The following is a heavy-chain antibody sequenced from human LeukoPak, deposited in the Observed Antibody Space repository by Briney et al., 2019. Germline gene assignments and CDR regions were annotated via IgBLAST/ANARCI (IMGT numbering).Heavy chain of an antibody. CDR2: IHYTGST. CDR3: ARSSTSDYALAVDF. J-gene: IGHJ4*01. V-gene: IGHV4-31*03. Sequence: SETLSLTCTVSGGSISSGGYYWSWIRQLPGKGLDWIGYIHYTGSTYYTPSLKSRVIISIDRSKNQFSLKLSSVTAADTAVYYCARSSTSDYALAVDFWGQGTLVTVSS. CDR1: GGSISSGGYY. D-gene: IGHD5-12*01.